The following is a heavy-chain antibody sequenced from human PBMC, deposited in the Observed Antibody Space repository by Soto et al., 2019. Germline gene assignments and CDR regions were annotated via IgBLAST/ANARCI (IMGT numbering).Heavy chain of an antibody. Sequence: ASVKVSCKASGYTFTSYAMHGVRQAPGRRLEWMGWINAGNGKTKYSQKFQGRVTITRDTSASTAYMELSSLRSEDTAVYYCARDHDSSSWYAREFPDWGRGTRFTVSS. CDR1: GYTFTSYA. J-gene: IGHJ4*02. D-gene: IGHD6-13*01. CDR2: INAGNGKT. CDR3: ARDHDSSSWYAREFPD. V-gene: IGHV1-3*01.